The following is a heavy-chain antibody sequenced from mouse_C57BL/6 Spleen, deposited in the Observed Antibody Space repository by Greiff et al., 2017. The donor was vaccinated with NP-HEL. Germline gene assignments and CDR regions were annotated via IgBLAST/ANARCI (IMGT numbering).Heavy chain of an antibody. CDR1: GYSITSGYY. CDR2: ISYDGSN. Sequence: VQLQQSGPGLVKPSQSLSLTCSVTGYSITSGYYWNWIRQFPGNKLEWMGYISYDGSNNYNPSLKNRISITRDTSKNQFFLKLNSVTTEDTATYYCARGDWALFAYWGQGTLVTVSA. V-gene: IGHV3-6*01. CDR3: ARGDWALFAY. D-gene: IGHD4-1*01. J-gene: IGHJ3*01.